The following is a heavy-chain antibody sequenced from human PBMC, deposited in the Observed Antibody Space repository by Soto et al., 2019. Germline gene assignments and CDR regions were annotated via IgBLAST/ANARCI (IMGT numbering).Heavy chain of an antibody. D-gene: IGHD2-2*01. CDR3: ARDGAWYQLSYYYYGMDV. V-gene: IGHV3-30-3*01. CDR2: ISYDGSNK. Sequence: QVQLVESGGGVVQPGRSLRLSCAASGFTFSSYAMHWVRQAPGKGLEWVAVISYDGSNKYYADSVKGRFTISRDNSKNTLYLQMNSLRAEDTAVYYCARDGAWYQLSYYYYGMDVWGQGTTVTVSS. J-gene: IGHJ6*02. CDR1: GFTFSSYA.